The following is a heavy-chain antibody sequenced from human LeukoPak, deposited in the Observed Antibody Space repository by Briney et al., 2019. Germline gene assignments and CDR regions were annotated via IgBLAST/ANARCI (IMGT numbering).Heavy chain of an antibody. CDR1: GGSISSYY. Sequence: SETLSLTCTVSGGSISSYYWSWIRQPPGKGLEWIGYIYYSGSTNCNPSLKSRVTISVDTSKNQFSLKLSSVTAADTAVYYCARVTAKNWFDPWGQGTLVTVSS. V-gene: IGHV4-59*01. CDR3: ARVTAKNWFDP. CDR2: IYYSGST. J-gene: IGHJ5*02.